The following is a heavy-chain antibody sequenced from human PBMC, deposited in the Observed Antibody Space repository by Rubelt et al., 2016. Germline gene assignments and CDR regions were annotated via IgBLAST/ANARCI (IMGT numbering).Heavy chain of an antibody. V-gene: IGHV4-34*01. CDR3: ARVPRSATHRSSYNWFDP. CDR2: LNHSGST. J-gene: IGHJ5*02. D-gene: IGHD6-6*01. Sequence: QVQLQQWGAGLLKPSETLSLTCAVYGGSFSGYYWSWIRQPPGKGLEWIGELNHSGSTNYNPSLMGRVTISVETSKIQCALKLSSGTAADTAVYYWARVPRSATHRSSYNWFDPWGQGTLVTVSS. CDR1: GGSFSGYY.